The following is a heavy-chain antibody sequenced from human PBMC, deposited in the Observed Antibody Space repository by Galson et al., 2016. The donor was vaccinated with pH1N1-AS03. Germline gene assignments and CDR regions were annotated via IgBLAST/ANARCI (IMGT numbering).Heavy chain of an antibody. CDR3: ARGKDFWSGYPDDAFDI. CDR2: IKQDGSEK. J-gene: IGHJ3*02. D-gene: IGHD3-3*01. CDR1: GLTFSGYW. Sequence: SLRPSCAASGLTFSGYWMTWVRQAPGKGLEWVANIKQDGSEKYSVDSVKGRFTISRDNAKNSLYLQMNSLRAEDTAVYYCARGKDFWSGYPDDAFDIWGQGTIVTVSS. V-gene: IGHV3-7*03.